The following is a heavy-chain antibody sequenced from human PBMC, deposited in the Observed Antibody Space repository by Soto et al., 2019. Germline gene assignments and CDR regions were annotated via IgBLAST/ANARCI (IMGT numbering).Heavy chain of an antibody. V-gene: IGHV3-21*01. CDR2: ISSSSSYI. Sequence: GGSLRLSCAASGFTFSSYSMNWVRQAPGKGLEWVSSISSSSSYIYYADSVKGRFTISRDNAKNSLYLQMNSLRAEDTAVYYCARDPHPTYDFWSGYSTGWFDPWGQGTLVTVSS. CDR3: ARDPHPTYDFWSGYSTGWFDP. D-gene: IGHD3-3*01. CDR1: GFTFSSYS. J-gene: IGHJ5*02.